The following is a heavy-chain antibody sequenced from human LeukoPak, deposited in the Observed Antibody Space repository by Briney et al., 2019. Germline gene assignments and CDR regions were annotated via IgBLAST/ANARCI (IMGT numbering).Heavy chain of an antibody. CDR3: ARDVIVVVPAAPGYYYMDV. J-gene: IGHJ6*03. D-gene: IGHD2-2*01. Sequence: SETLSLTCTVPGGSISSYYWSWIRQPAGRGLEWIGRIYTSGSTNYNPSLKSRVTMSVDTSKNQFSLKLSSVTAADTAVYYCARDVIVVVPAAPGYYYMDVWGKGTTVTVSS. CDR1: GGSISSYY. V-gene: IGHV4-4*07. CDR2: IYTSGST.